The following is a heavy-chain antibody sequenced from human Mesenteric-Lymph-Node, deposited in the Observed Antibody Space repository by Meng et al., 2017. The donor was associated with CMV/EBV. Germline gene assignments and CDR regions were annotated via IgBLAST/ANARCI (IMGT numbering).Heavy chain of an antibody. Sequence: SETLSLTCAVSGDSISSNYYWSWVRQPPGKGLEWIGYIYYSGSTSYNPSLKSRVTISADTSTNQFSLKLSSVTAADTALYYCARGLRSETTFDYWGQGTLVTVSS. J-gene: IGHJ4*02. CDR1: GDSISSNYY. D-gene: IGHD1-14*01. V-gene: IGHV4-61*01. CDR2: IYYSGST. CDR3: ARGLRSETTFDY.